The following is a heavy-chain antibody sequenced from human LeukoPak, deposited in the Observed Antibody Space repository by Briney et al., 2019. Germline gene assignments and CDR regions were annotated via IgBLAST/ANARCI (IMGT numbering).Heavy chain of an antibody. D-gene: IGHD2-2*01. CDR2: IYTSGST. Sequence: PSETLSLTCTVSGGSISSYHWSWIRQPAGKGLEWIGRIYTSGSTNYNPSLKSRVTMSVDTSKNQFSLKLSSVTAADTAVYYCARDRCSTTSCRSRDYWGQGTLVTVSS. CDR3: ARDRCSTTSCRSRDY. V-gene: IGHV4-4*07. J-gene: IGHJ4*02. CDR1: GGSISSYH.